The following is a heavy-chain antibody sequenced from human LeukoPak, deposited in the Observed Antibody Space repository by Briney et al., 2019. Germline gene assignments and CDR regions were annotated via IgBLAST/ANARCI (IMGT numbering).Heavy chain of an antibody. CDR3: AKVNILWFGEGDAFDI. V-gene: IGHV3-30-3*01. D-gene: IGHD3-10*01. CDR2: ISYDGSNQ. CDR1: GFTFSSYA. J-gene: IGHJ3*02. Sequence: GGSLRLSCAASGFTFSSYAMHWVRQAPDKGLEWVAVISYDGSNQYYADSVRGRFTVSRDNSKNTLYLQMNSLRAEDTAVYYCAKVNILWFGEGDAFDIWGQGTMVTVSS.